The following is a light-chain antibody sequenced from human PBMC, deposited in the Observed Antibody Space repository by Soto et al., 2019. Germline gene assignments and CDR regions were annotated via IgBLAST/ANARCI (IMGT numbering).Light chain of an antibody. Sequence: EIVLTQSPATLSLSPGERATLSCRASQSVSSYLAWSQQKPGQAPRLLIYDASNRATGIPARFSGSGYGTDFTLTISSLEPEDFAVYYCQQRSNWPPTFGGGTKVEIK. CDR2: DAS. CDR3: QQRSNWPPT. J-gene: IGKJ4*01. CDR1: QSVSSY. V-gene: IGKV3-11*01.